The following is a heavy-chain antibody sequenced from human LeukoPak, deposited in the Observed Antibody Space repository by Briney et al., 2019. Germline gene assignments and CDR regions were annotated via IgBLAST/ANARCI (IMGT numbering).Heavy chain of an antibody. Sequence: GGSLRLSCAASGFTSNDYSINWVRQAPGKGLEWVSSITSSSSYIYYADSVKGRFTISRDNAKNSLYLQMNSLRAEDTAVYYCARERSLANFDYWGQGTLVTVSS. CDR1: GFTSNDYS. V-gene: IGHV3-21*01. CDR2: ITSSSSYI. CDR3: ARERSLANFDY. J-gene: IGHJ4*02.